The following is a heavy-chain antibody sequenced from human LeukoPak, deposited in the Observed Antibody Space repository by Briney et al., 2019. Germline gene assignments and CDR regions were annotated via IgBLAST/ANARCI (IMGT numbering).Heavy chain of an antibody. CDR1: GYTFTSYG. V-gene: IGHV1-8*02. J-gene: IGHJ3*02. Sequence: ASVKVSCKASGYTFTSYGINWVRQATGQGLEWMGWMNPNSGNTGYAQKFQGRVTMTRNTSISTAYMELSSLRSDDTAVYYCARESGYSGYHQHDAFDIWGQGTMVTVSS. CDR3: ARESGYSGYHQHDAFDI. CDR2: MNPNSGNT. D-gene: IGHD5-12*01.